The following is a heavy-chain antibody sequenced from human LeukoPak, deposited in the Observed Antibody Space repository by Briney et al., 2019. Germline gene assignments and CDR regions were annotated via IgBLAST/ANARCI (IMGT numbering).Heavy chain of an antibody. J-gene: IGHJ4*02. D-gene: IGHD2-21*02. Sequence: GGSLRLSCTASGFTFSTLAMSWVRQAPGKGLEWVSSISSRGDDTTYADSVKGRFTISRDNSKNTLYLQLNSLRVDDAAIYYCAKHRRSTLVTAYFDSWGQGTLVTVSS. CDR1: GFTFSTLA. CDR2: ISSRGDDT. V-gene: IGHV3-23*01. CDR3: AKHRRSTLVTAYFDS.